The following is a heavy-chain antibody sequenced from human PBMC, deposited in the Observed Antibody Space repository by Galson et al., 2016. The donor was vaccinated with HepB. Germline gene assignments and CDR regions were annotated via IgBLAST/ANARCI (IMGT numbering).Heavy chain of an antibody. D-gene: IGHD3-16*01. Sequence: QSGAEVKKPGESLKISCNGSQYDFTNHWIGWVRQMPGKGLEWMGNIYSGNSDVLYSPAFQGQVTISVDKSISVAYVQWSSLKASGTAIYYCARRMIRLDGFDLWGQGTVVTVSS. V-gene: IGHV5-51*01. CDR2: IYSGNSDV. CDR1: QYDFTNHW. J-gene: IGHJ3*01. CDR3: ARRMIRLDGFDL.